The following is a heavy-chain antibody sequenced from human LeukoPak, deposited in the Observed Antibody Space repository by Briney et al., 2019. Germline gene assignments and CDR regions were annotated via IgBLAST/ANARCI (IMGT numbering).Heavy chain of an antibody. J-gene: IGHJ5*02. CDR3: ASSSSWYFNWFDP. CDR2: ISGSGGST. V-gene: IGHV3-23*01. Sequence: GGSLRLSCAASGFTFSSYAMSWVRQAPGKGLEWVSAISGSGGSTYYADSVKGRFTISRDNAKNTLYLQMNSLRAEDTAVYYCASSSSWYFNWFDPWGQGTLVTVSS. CDR1: GFTFSSYA. D-gene: IGHD6-13*01.